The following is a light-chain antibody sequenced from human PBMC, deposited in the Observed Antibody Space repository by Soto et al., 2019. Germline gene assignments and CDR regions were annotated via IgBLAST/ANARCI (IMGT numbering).Light chain of an antibody. CDR2: AAS. CDR1: QAIRNN. J-gene: IGKJ1*01. CDR3: QQYNSYSWT. V-gene: IGKV1-6*01. Sequence: AIQMTQSPSSLSASLGDRVTITCRASQAIRNNLGWYQQKPGKAPKLLIFAASSLQTGVPSRFSGSGSGTEFTLTISSLQPDDFATYYYQQYNSYSWTFGQGTKVDIK.